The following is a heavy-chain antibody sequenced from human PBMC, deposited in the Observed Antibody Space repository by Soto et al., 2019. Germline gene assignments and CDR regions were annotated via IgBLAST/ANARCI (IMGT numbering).Heavy chain of an antibody. V-gene: IGHV4-61*05. CDR2: IYYSGST. J-gene: IGHJ4*02. CDR3: VRHAQWLIRAY. D-gene: IGHD6-19*01. CDR1: GGSISSTNYY. Sequence: PSETLSLTCSVSGGSISSTNYYWSWIRQPPGKGLEWIGYIYYSGSTNYNPSLKSRVTISVDTSKNQFSLKLSSVTAADTAVYYCVRHAQWLIRAYWGQGSLVTVSS.